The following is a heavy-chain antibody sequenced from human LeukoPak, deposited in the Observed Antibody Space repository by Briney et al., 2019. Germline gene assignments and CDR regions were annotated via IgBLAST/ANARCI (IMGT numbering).Heavy chain of an antibody. J-gene: IGHJ4*02. Sequence: GGSLRLSCAASGFTFDDYAMHWVRQAPGKGLEWVSGISWNSGSIGYADSVKGRFTISRDNAKNSLYLQMNSLRAEDTAVYYCARGNLDWGQGTLVTVSS. CDR1: GFTFDDYA. CDR3: ARGNLD. CDR2: ISWNSGSI. V-gene: IGHV3-9*01.